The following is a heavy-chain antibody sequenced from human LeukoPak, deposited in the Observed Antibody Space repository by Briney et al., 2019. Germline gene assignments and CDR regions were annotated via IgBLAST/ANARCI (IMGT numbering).Heavy chain of an antibody. Sequence: GGSLRLSCAASGFTFSSYSMNWVRQAPGKGLEWVSSISSSSSYIHYADSVKGRFTISRDNAKNSLYLQMNSLRAEDTAVYYCARDNPPWYYGSGSYPAYFDYWGQGTLVTVSS. V-gene: IGHV3-21*01. CDR2: ISSSSSYI. J-gene: IGHJ4*02. CDR1: GFTFSSYS. CDR3: ARDNPPWYYGSGSYPAYFDY. D-gene: IGHD3-10*01.